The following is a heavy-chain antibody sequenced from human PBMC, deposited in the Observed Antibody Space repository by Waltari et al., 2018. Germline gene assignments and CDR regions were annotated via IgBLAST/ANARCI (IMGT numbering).Heavy chain of an antibody. CDR3: ARYSTGTSYFDY. CDR1: GYSISSGSY. J-gene: IGHJ4*02. CDR2: IYHSGST. Sequence: QVQLQESGPGLVKPSETLSLTCAVSGYSISSGSYWGWIRQPPGKGLEWIGSIYHSGSTYYNPSLKSRVTISVDTSKNQFSLKLSSVTAADTAVYYCARYSTGTSYFDYWGQGTLVTVSS. D-gene: IGHD1-1*01. V-gene: IGHV4-38-2*01.